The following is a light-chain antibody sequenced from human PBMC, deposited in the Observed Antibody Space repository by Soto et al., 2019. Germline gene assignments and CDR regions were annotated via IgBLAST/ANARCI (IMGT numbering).Light chain of an antibody. CDR1: QSVSSSY. J-gene: IGKJ3*01. V-gene: IGKV3-20*01. CDR3: QQYGSAFT. CDR2: GAY. Sequence: EIVLTQSPGTLSLSPGERATLSCRASQSVSSSYLAWYQQKPGQAPRLLIYGAYSRATDIPDRFSGSGSGTDFTLTISRLEPEDLAVYYCQQYGSAFTFGPGTKVDIK.